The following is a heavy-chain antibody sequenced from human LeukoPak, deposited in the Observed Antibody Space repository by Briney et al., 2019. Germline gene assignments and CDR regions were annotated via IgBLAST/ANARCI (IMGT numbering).Heavy chain of an antibody. Sequence: GGSLRLSCAASGFAFSSYAMSWVRQAPGKGLEWVSYISVSTSIIYYADSVKGRFTISRDNAKNSLYLQMNSLRAEDTAVYYCARDDGDYAHPVDYWGQGTLVTVSS. CDR1: GFAFSSYA. V-gene: IGHV3-48*04. CDR2: ISVSTSII. D-gene: IGHD4-17*01. J-gene: IGHJ4*02. CDR3: ARDDGDYAHPVDY.